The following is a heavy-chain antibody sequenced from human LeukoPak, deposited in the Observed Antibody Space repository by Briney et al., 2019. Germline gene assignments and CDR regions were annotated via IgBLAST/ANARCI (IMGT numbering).Heavy chain of an antibody. Sequence: SETLSLTCTVSGDSINGFYWSWIRQAAGKGLEWIGRIYTSGSTYYNPSLKSRVTISADTSKNQFSLNVSSVTAADTAVYYCARATSSYFYYMDVWGKGTTVTISS. CDR1: GDSINGFY. V-gene: IGHV4-4*07. J-gene: IGHJ6*03. CDR3: ARATSSYFYYMDV. CDR2: IYTSGST. D-gene: IGHD5-12*01.